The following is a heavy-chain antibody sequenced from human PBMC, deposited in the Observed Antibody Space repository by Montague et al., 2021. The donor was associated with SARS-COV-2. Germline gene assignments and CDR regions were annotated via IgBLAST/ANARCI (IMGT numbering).Heavy chain of an antibody. CDR2: INHSGST. CDR3: ARPFNY. CDR1: GGSFSGYY. J-gene: IGHJ4*02. Sequence: SETLSLTCAVYGGSFSGYYWSWIRQPPGKGLEWIREINHSGSTNYNPSLKSRVTISVDTSKNQFSLKLSSVTAADTAVYYCARPFNYWGQGTLVTVSS. V-gene: IGHV4-34*01.